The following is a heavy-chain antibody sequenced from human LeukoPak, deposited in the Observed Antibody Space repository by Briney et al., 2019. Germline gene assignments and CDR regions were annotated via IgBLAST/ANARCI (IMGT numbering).Heavy chain of an antibody. CDR2: ISYDGSNK. D-gene: IGHD3-10*01. CDR1: GFTFSSYS. CDR3: ARDGRALSFGELNWFGP. J-gene: IGHJ5*02. Sequence: RSLRLSCAASGFTFSSYSMHWVRQAPGKGLQWVAVISYDGSNKYYADSVKGQFTISRDHSQVLLYLQMNSLRAEDTAVHCCARDGRALSFGELNWFGPWGQGTLVTVSS. V-gene: IGHV3-30-3*01.